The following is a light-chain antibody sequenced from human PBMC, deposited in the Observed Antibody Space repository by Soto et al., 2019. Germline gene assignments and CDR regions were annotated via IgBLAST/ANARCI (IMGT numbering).Light chain of an antibody. V-gene: IGKV3-11*01. Sequence: EIVLTQSPATLSLSPGERATLSCRASQSFSGSLACSQQKPCQAPRLLIYGTSNRATSIPARFSGSGSWTGFTLTIRSLEQQDFACYSCPQRGNWPLTFGTGTKEHIK. CDR3: PQRGNWPLT. J-gene: IGKJ3*01. CDR2: GTS. CDR1: QSFSGS.